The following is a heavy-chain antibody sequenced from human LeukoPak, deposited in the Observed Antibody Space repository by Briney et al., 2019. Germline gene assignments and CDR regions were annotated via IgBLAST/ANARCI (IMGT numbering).Heavy chain of an antibody. CDR1: GDSISSYY. CDR2: IYYTGST. Sequence: PSETLSLTCTVSGDSISSYYWNWIRQPPGKGLEWIGYIYYTGSTNYNPSLKSRVTISVDTSKNQFSLKLTSVTAADTAVYYCARDRELGYWGQGTLVTVSS. D-gene: IGHD3-10*01. J-gene: IGHJ4*02. CDR3: ARDRELGY. V-gene: IGHV4-59*01.